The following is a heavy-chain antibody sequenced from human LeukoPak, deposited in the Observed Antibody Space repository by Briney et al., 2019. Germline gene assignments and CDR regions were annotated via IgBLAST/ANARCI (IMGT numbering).Heavy chain of an antibody. V-gene: IGHV3-48*01. CDR3: ARPRDAYDY. D-gene: IGHD5-24*01. J-gene: IGHJ4*02. CDR1: GFTFSTYS. Sequence: QPGGSLRLSCAASGFTFSTYSMNWVRQAPGKGLEWVSYISSSSSTIYYADSVKGRFTISRDNAKNSLYLQMNSLRAEDTAVYYCARPRDAYDYWGQGTLVTVSS. CDR2: ISSSSSTI.